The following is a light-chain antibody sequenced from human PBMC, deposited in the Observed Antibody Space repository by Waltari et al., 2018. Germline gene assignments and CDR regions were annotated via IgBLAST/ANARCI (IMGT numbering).Light chain of an antibody. CDR1: QSIGFW. J-gene: IGKJ3*01. V-gene: IGKV1-5*03. CDR2: KAS. Sequence: DIQMTQSPSTLSASVGDRVSITARASQSIGFWLAWYQQKPGKAPKLLIYKASNLESGVPSRFSGSGSGTELALTISSLQPEDFATYFCQQYSSYPFTFGPGTKVDVK. CDR3: QQYSSYPFT.